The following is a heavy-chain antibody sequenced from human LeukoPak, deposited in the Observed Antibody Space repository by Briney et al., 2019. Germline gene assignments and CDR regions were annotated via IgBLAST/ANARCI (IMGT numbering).Heavy chain of an antibody. CDR3: ARNFRPNDYFDY. CDR2: ISSTSSTT. CDR1: GFTFSSYS. V-gene: IGHV3-48*01. J-gene: IGHJ4*02. Sequence: PGGSLRLSCAASGFTFSSYSMNWVRQAPGKGLEWVSYISGSSSTIYISSTSSTTYYADSVKGQFTISRDNSKNTLYLQMNSLRAEDTAVYYCARNFRPNDYFDYWGQGTLVTVSS. D-gene: IGHD3-3*01.